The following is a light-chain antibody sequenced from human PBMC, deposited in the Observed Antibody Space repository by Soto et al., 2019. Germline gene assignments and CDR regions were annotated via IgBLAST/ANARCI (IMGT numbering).Light chain of an antibody. V-gene: IGLV1-44*01. CDR3: AAWDDSLNGYV. CDR2: SNN. Sequence: QSVLTQHPSTSGTPGQRVTIACSGSRSNIRPYTVNWYQRLPGTAPKLLIYSNNQRPPGVPDRLSAYKSDTSASLAISGLQSEDEAHYYCAAWDDSLNGYVFGSGTKLTVL. J-gene: IGLJ1*01. CDR1: RSNIRPYT.